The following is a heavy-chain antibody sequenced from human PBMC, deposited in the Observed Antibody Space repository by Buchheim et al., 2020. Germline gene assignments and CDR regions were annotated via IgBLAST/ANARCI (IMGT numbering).Heavy chain of an antibody. CDR3: ARLKGDCSGGSCYSGFYYYYGMDV. CDR1: GGSISSYY. J-gene: IGHJ6*02. Sequence: QVQLQESGPGLVKPSETLSLTCTVSGGSISSYYWGWIRQPPGKGLEGIGYIYYSGGTNYNPSLKSRVTISVDTSKNQFSLKLSSVTAADTAVYYCARLKGDCSGGSCYSGFYYYYGMDVWGQGTT. CDR2: IYYSGGT. D-gene: IGHD2-15*01. V-gene: IGHV4-59*08.